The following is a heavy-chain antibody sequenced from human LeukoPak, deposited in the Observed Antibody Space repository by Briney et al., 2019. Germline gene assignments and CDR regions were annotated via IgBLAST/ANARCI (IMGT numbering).Heavy chain of an antibody. CDR3: AREYSGYDHWRLYYFDY. J-gene: IGHJ4*02. CDR1: GGTFSSYA. V-gene: IGHV1-69*13. CDR2: IIPIFGTA. Sequence: EASVKVSCKASGGTFSSYAISWVRQAPGQGLEWMGGIIPIFGTANYAQKFQGRVTITADESTSTAYMELSSLRSEDTAVYYCAREYSGYDHWRLYYFDYWGQGTLVTVSS. D-gene: IGHD5-12*01.